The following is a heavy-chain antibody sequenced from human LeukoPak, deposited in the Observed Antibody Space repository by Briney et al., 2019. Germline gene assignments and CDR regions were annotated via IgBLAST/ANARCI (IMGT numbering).Heavy chain of an antibody. CDR2: IYYSGST. Sequence: PSETLSLTCTVSGGSISSHYWSWIRQPPGKGLEWIGYIYYSGSTNYNPSLKSRVTISVDTSKNQFSLKLSSVTAADTAVYYCARVKVGEFDYWGQGTLVTVSS. D-gene: IGHD4-17*01. CDR3: ARVKVGEFDY. J-gene: IGHJ4*02. V-gene: IGHV4-59*11. CDR1: GGSISSHY.